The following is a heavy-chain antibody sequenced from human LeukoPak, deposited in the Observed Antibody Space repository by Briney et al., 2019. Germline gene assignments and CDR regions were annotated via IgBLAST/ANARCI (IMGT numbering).Heavy chain of an antibody. J-gene: IGHJ4*02. CDR1: GFTLSSYA. V-gene: IGHV3-30-3*01. D-gene: IGHD1-26*01. CDR2: ISFGGGTK. Sequence: PGGSLRLSCAASGFTLSSYAMLWVRQAPGKGLEWVAVISFGGGTKYHADSVKGRFTISRDDSKNTLYLQMDNLRAEDTAVYYCATSGAYQFDCWGQGTLVTVSS. CDR3: ATSGAYQFDC.